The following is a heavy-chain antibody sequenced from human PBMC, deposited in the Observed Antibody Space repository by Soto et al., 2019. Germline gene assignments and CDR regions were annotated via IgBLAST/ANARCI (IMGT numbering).Heavy chain of an antibody. CDR2: ISYDGSNK. CDR3: AKDLGHGGRGAFDI. Sequence: QVQLVESGGGVVQPGRSLRLSCAASGFTFSFYGMHWVRQAPGKGLEWVAVISYDGSNKYYADSVKGRFTISRDSSKNTLYLQMNSLRAEATDVYYCAKDLGHGGRGAFDIWGQGTMVTVSS. CDR1: GFTFSFYG. J-gene: IGHJ3*02. V-gene: IGHV3-30*18. D-gene: IGHD7-27*01.